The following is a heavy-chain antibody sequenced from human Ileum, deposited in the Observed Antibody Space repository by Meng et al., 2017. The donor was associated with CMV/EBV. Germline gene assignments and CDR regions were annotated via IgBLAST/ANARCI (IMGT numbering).Heavy chain of an antibody. CDR1: GRPISSGGHS. Sequence: QVQLEWAGPGLGKPAETLSLTCTASGRPISSGGHSWAWFRQPPGKRLEWIGSMYFSGIADYNPSLKSRVTISLHATQKQFSLRLTSVTAADSAVHLCARDLTNKWFYYWGQGTLVTVSS. D-gene: IGHD1-26*01. J-gene: IGHJ4*02. CDR3: ARDLTNKWFYY. V-gene: IGHV4-39*07. CDR2: MYFSGIA.